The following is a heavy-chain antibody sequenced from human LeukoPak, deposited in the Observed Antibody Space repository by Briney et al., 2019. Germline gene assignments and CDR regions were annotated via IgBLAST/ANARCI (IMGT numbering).Heavy chain of an antibody. CDR2: ISSSSSSR. CDR3: ARHGGTRIFPI. Sequence: GGSLRLSCAAPGFSFSDYSMNWDPQPPGKGLGWGSYISSSSSSRYYADSVEGRFTISRENGKNSLYLQMNSLRDEETAVYYCARHGGTRIFPIWGQGTVVTVSS. D-gene: IGHD2-15*01. J-gene: IGHJ3*02. CDR1: GFSFSDYS. V-gene: IGHV3-48*02.